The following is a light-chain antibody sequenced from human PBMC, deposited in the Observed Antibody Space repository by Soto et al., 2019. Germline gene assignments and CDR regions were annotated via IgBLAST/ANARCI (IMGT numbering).Light chain of an antibody. V-gene: IGKV4-1*01. CDR3: QQYYRPWT. J-gene: IGKJ1*01. CDR2: WAS. CDR1: QSVFYSSNNKNY. Sequence: DIVMTQSPDSLAVSLGERATINCKSSQSVFYSSNNKNYLAWYQQKPGQPPKLLIYWASTLESGVPDRFSGSGSGTDFTLTISSLQAEDVAVYYCQQYYRPWTFGQGTKVEIK.